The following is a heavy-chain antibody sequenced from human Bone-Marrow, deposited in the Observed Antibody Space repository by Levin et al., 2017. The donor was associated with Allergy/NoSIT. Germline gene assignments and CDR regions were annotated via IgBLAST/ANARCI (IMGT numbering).Heavy chain of an antibody. CDR3: ATSNRGGSIRPNPWDGMGV. J-gene: IGHJ6*02. D-gene: IGHD3-3*02. CDR1: GFTFSSYG. Sequence: QSGGSLRLSCVASGFTFSSYGMTWVRQAPGKGLEWVTGLSGSGGNTDYADSVQGRFTISRDNSKNTLYLQMNSLRAEDTAVYYCATSNRGGSIRPNPWDGMGVWGQGTTVTVSS. CDR2: LSGSGGNT. V-gene: IGHV3-23*01.